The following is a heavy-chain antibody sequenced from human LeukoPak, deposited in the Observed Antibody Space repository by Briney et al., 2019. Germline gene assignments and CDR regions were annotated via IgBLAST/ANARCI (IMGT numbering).Heavy chain of an antibody. CDR2: IYTSGST. J-gene: IGHJ4*02. Sequence: SETLSLTCTVSGGSISSYYWSWIRQPAGKGLEWIGRIYTSGSTNYNPSLKGRVTISVDTSKNQFSLKLSSVTAADTAVYYCARTSVGAHYFDYWGQGTLVTVSS. CDR1: GGSISSYY. V-gene: IGHV4-4*07. D-gene: IGHD1-26*01. CDR3: ARTSVGAHYFDY.